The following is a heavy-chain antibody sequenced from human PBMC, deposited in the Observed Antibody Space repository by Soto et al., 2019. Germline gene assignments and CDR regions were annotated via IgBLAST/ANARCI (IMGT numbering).Heavy chain of an antibody. D-gene: IGHD2-15*01. Sequence: PGESLKISCKGSGYSFISYWIFWVRQMPVKGLELRGMIYPFYSDTRYSPSFQGHVTVSFYNSISTCYLQWSSLKASDTAMYYCARAMVVAANSNSFDIWGQGTMVTVSS. J-gene: IGHJ3*02. CDR3: ARAMVVAANSNSFDI. V-gene: IGHV5-51*01. CDR2: IYPFYSDT. CDR1: GYSFISYW.